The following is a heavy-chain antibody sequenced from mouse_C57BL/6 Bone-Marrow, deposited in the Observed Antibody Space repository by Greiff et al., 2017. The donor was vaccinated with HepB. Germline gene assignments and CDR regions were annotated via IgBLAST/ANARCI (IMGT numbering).Heavy chain of an antibody. CDR3: ARHIPGLPHYYAMDY. CDR1: GFTFSSYT. CDR2: ISGGGGNT. Sequence: EVKLMESGGGLVKPGGSLKLSCAASGFTFSSYTMSWVRQTPEKRLEWVATISGGGGNTYYPDSVKGRFTISRDNAKTTLYLQMSSLRSEDTALYYCARHIPGLPHYYAMDYWGQGTSVTVSS. J-gene: IGHJ4*01. D-gene: IGHD2-2*01. V-gene: IGHV5-9*01.